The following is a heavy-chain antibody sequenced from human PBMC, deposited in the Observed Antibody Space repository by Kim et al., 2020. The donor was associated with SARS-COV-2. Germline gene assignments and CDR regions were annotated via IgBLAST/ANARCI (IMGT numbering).Heavy chain of an antibody. CDR2: IYYSGST. J-gene: IGHJ3*02. Sequence: SETLSLTCTVSGGSISSYYWSWIRQPPGKGLEWIGYIYYSGSTNYNPSLKSRVTISVDTSKNQFSLKLSSVTAADTAVYYCAREGRKDTIDAFDIWGQGTMVTVSS. CDR1: GGSISSYY. D-gene: IGHD3-10*01. CDR3: AREGRKDTIDAFDI. V-gene: IGHV4-59*01.